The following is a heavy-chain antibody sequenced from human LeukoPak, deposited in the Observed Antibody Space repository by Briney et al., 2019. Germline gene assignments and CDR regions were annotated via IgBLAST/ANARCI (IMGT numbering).Heavy chain of an antibody. J-gene: IGHJ5*01. CDR3: TRDPNGDYVGAFDS. CDR2: INGGHYPT. Sequence: GGSLRLSCAASGFSFSNFAMTWVRQAPGKGLEWVSSINGGHYPTYNTDFVKGRFTISRDNSKNTLYLQMNSLRADDTAVYYCTRDPNGDYVGAFDSWGQGTLVTVSS. D-gene: IGHD4-17*01. CDR1: GFSFSNFA. V-gene: IGHV3-23*01.